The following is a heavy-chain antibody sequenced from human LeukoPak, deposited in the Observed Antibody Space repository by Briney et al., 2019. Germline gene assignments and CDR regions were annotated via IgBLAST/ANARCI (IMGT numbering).Heavy chain of an antibody. CDR2: IYYSGST. D-gene: IGHD2-2*01. Sequence: SETLSLTCTVSGGSISSGDYYWSWIRQPPGKGLEWIGYIYYSGSTYYNPSLKSRVTISVDTSKNQFSLKLSSVTAADTAVYYCARERCSSTSCFWFDPWGQGTLVTVSS. CDR1: GGSISSGDYY. J-gene: IGHJ5*02. CDR3: ARERCSSTSCFWFDP. V-gene: IGHV4-30-4*01.